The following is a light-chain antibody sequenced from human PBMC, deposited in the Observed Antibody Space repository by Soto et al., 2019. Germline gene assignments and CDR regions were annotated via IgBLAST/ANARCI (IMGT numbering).Light chain of an antibody. CDR2: GNS. Sequence: QSVLTQPPSVSGAPGQRVTISCTGSSSNIGAGYDVHWYQQLPRTAPKLLIYGNSNRPSGVPDRFSGSRSGTSASLAIAGLQAEDGADYYCQSYDSSLSGPVVFGGGTKLTVL. CDR3: QSYDSSLSGPVV. V-gene: IGLV1-40*01. CDR1: SSNIGAGYD. J-gene: IGLJ2*01.